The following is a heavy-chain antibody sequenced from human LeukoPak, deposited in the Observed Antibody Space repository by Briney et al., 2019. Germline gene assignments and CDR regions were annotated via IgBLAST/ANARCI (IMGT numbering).Heavy chain of an antibody. Sequence: PGGSLRLSCAASGFTFSSYLMTWVRQAPGKGLEWVAVISYDGSNKYYADSVKGRFTISRDNSKNTLYLQMNSLRAEDTAVYYCARGGRSSGYQGAFDIWGQGTMVTVSS. CDR3: ARGGRSSGYQGAFDI. J-gene: IGHJ3*02. D-gene: IGHD3-22*01. CDR2: ISYDGSNK. CDR1: GFTFSSYL. V-gene: IGHV3-30-3*01.